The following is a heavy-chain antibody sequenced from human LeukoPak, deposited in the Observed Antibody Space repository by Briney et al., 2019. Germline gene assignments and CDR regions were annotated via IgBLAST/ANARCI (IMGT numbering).Heavy chain of an antibody. Sequence: GGSLRLSCAASGFTFSKYWMLWVRQAPGKGLESVSRINTDGTVTTYADSVKGRFTVSRDNADNTMFLQMNSVRDEGTAVYYCATRQWLAPPPDSWGQGTPVTVSS. D-gene: IGHD6-19*01. CDR2: INTDGTVT. CDR3: ATRQWLAPPPDS. V-gene: IGHV3-74*01. CDR1: GFTFSKYW. J-gene: IGHJ4*02.